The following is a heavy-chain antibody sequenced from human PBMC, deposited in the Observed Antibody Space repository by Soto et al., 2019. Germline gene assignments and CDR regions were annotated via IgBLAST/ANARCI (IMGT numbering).Heavy chain of an antibody. D-gene: IGHD3-10*01. J-gene: IGHJ2*01. CDR1: GGSFSDYY. CDR3: ARGRGDGYNQHWYFDL. CDR2: INHSGST. Sequence: QVQLQQWGAGLLKPSETLSLTCAVYGGSFSDYYWSWIRQPPGKGLEWIGEINHSGSTNYKPSLKSRVTISVGTSNNQFSLKLSSVTAADTAVYYCARGRGDGYNQHWYFDLWGRGTLVTVSS. V-gene: IGHV4-34*01.